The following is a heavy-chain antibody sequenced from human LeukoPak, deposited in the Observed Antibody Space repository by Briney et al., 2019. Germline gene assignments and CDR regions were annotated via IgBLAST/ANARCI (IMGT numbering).Heavy chain of an antibody. CDR3: AGGRYYDSSGYSSYYYYYMDV. J-gene: IGHJ6*03. D-gene: IGHD3-22*01. CDR2: INWNGGST. V-gene: IGHV3-20*04. Sequence: PGGSLRLSCAASGFTFDDYGMSWVRQAPGKGLEWVSGINWNGGSTGYADSVKGRFTISRDNAKNSLYLQMNSLRAEDTALYYCAGGRYYDSSGYSSYYYYYMDVWGKGTTVTVSS. CDR1: GFTFDDYG.